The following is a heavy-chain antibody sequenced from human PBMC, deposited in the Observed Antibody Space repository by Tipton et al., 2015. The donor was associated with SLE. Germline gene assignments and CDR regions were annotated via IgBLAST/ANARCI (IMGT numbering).Heavy chain of an antibody. CDR3: ARGYGDSYYYYGMDV. D-gene: IGHD4-17*01. CDR2: IYHSGST. CDR1: GYSISSGYY. J-gene: IGHJ6*02. Sequence: TLSLTCTVSGYSISSGYYWGWIRQPPGKGLEWIGSIYHSGSTYYNPPLKSRVTISVDTSKNQFSLKLSSVTAADTAVYYCARGYGDSYYYYGMDVWGQGTTVTVSS. V-gene: IGHV4-38-2*02.